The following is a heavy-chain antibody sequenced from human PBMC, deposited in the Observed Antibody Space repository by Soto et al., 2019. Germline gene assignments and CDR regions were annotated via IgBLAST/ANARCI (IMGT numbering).Heavy chain of an antibody. CDR2: ITASGGRT. CDR3: AKDTRYADYVRWFDS. CDR1: GFTFSSYA. Sequence: GGSLRLSCTASGFTFSSYAMTWVRQAPGRGLEGVSGITASGGRTFYAGSVKGRFTISSDNSRSTRYLQMNSLRAEDTAVYYCAKDTRYADYVRWFDSWGQGTLVNVSS. J-gene: IGHJ5*01. V-gene: IGHV3-23*01. D-gene: IGHD4-17*01.